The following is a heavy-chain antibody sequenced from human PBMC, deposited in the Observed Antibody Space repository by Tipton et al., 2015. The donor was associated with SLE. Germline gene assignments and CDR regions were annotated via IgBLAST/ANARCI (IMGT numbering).Heavy chain of an antibody. V-gene: IGHV3-21*01. CDR1: GFTFSSYS. CDR3: VRASLSFGEYQLLSAEYFQH. Sequence: SLRLSCAASGFTFSSYSINWVRQAPGKGLEWVSSISSYVSYIYYADSVKGRFTISRDNAKNSLYLQMSSLRVEDTAIYYCVRASLSFGEYQLLSAEYFQHWGQGTLVTVSS. D-gene: IGHD2-2*01. J-gene: IGHJ1*01. CDR2: ISSYVSYI.